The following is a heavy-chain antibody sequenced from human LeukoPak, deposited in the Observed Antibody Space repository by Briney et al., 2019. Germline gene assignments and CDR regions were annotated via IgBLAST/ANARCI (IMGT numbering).Heavy chain of an antibody. V-gene: IGHV3-7*01. Sequence: GGSLRLSCAPSGFTFSSYWMSWVRQAPGKGLEWVANIKQDGSEKYYVDSVKGRFTISRDNAKNSLYLQMNSLRAEDTAVYYCARATLTYYYDSSGYYRWGQGTLVTVSS. CDR3: ARATLTYYYDSSGYYR. CDR1: GFTFSSYW. D-gene: IGHD3-22*01. CDR2: IKQDGSEK. J-gene: IGHJ5*02.